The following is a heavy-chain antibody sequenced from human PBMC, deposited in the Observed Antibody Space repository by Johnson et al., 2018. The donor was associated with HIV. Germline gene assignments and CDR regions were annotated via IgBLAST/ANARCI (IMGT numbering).Heavy chain of an antibody. J-gene: IGHJ3*02. CDR3: AKVGPANDVLGAGDAFEI. Sequence: VQLVESGGGLVPPGGSLRLSCAASGFTVSSNYMSWVRQAPGKGLEWVSVIYSGGSTYYADSVTGRFIISRDNSKNTLYLQMNSLRAEYTDVYYCAKVGPANDVLGAGDAFEIWGQGTMVTVSS. CDR2: IYSGGST. D-gene: IGHD2-2*01. CDR1: GFTVSSNY. V-gene: IGHV3-66*02.